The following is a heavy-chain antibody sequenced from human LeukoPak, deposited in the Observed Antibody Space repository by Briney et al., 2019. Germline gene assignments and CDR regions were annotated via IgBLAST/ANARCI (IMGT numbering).Heavy chain of an antibody. CDR2: INLSGGST. J-gene: IGHJ4*02. Sequence: ASVKVSCKVSGYTLTKLSIHWVRQAPGQGLEWLGIINLSGGSTHYPQKFQDRVTMTRDTSTSTVYMELSSLRSEDTAVYYCARDLDYGEKSEDYWGQGTLVTVSS. V-gene: IGHV1-46*01. CDR3: ARDLDYGEKSEDY. D-gene: IGHD4/OR15-4a*01. CDR1: GYTLTKLS.